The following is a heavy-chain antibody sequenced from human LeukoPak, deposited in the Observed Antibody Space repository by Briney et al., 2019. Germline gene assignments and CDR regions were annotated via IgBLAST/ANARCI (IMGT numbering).Heavy chain of an antibody. CDR1: GGSFSGYY. D-gene: IGHD3-10*01. CDR3: ARDEAHPNTYYCGSGSYYARLDI. V-gene: IGHV4-34*01. CDR2: INHSGST. J-gene: IGHJ3*02. Sequence: PSETLSLTCAVYGGSFSGYYWSWIRQPPGKGLEWIGEINHSGSTNYNPSLKSRVTISVDTSKNQFSLKLSSVTAADTAVYYCARDEAHPNTYYCGSGSYYARLDIWGQGTMVTVSS.